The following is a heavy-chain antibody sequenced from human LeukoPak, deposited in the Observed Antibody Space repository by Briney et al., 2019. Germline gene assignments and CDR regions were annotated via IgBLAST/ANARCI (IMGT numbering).Heavy chain of an antibody. J-gene: IGHJ4*02. CDR1: GVSITDYY. CDR3: ASDYDSSGYYYC. V-gene: IGHV4-59*01. D-gene: IGHD3-22*01. Sequence: PSETLSLTCTVSGVSITDYYWNWIRQPPGKGLEWIGYIHHSGNANYNPSLNSRVTMSVDTSTNHFSLKLSSVTAADTAVYYCASDYDSSGYYYCWGQGTLVTVSS. CDR2: IHHSGNA.